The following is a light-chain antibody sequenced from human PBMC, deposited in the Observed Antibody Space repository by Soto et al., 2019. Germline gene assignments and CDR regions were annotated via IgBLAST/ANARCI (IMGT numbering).Light chain of an antibody. J-gene: IGKJ1*01. CDR1: QSVSNNY. V-gene: IGKV3-20*01. Sequence: LWQSQGPVSLSQGESATLACRASQSVSNNYLAWYQQKPGQAPRLLIYGASNRATGIPDRFSGSGSGTDFTLTISRLEPEDFAVYYCQQYGSSGTSGQGSKVDIK. CDR3: QQYGSSGT. CDR2: GAS.